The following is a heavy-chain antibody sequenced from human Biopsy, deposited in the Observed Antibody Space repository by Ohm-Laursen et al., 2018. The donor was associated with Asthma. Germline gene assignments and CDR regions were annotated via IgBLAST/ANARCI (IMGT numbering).Heavy chain of an antibody. D-gene: IGHD3-16*01. J-gene: IGHJ4*02. Sequence: GTLSLTWAVSGGSVSSGSYYWSWIRQPPGKGLEWIGYIYYSGSTNYNPSLKSRVTISVDTSKNQFSLKLSSVTAADTAVYYCASGGTADALGYWGQGTLVTVSS. CDR1: GGSVSSGSYY. CDR3: ASGGTADALGY. CDR2: IYYSGST. V-gene: IGHV4-61*01.